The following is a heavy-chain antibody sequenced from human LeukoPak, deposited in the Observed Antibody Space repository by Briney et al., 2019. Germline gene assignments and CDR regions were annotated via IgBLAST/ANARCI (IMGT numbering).Heavy chain of an antibody. D-gene: IGHD1-26*01. CDR2: ISYDGSNK. Sequence: PGGSLRLSCAASGFTFSSYGMHWVRQAPGKGLEWVAVISYDGSNKYYADSVKGRFTISRDNSKNTLYLQMNSLRAEDTAVYYCAKVVEERSEYFQHWGQGTLVTVSP. CDR3: AKVVEERSEYFQH. CDR1: GFTFSSYG. J-gene: IGHJ1*01. V-gene: IGHV3-30*18.